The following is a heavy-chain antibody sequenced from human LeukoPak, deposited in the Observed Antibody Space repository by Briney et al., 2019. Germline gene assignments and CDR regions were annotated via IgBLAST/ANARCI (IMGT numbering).Heavy chain of an antibody. CDR2: VYHSGST. D-gene: IGHD3-10*01. J-gene: IGHJ4*02. V-gene: IGHV4-4*02. Sequence: SETLSLTCTVSGGSISSSNWWSWVRQPPGKGLEWIGEVYHSGSTTYNSSLKSRLTMSIDKSNNHFSLNLSSVTAADTAVYYCARRYYGSGTNYFDYWGQGTLVTVSS. CDR3: ARRYYGSGTNYFDY. CDR1: GGSISSSNW.